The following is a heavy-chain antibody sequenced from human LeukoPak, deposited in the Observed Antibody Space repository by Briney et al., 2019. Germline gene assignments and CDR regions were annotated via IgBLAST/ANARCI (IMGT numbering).Heavy chain of an antibody. CDR3: ARDSPNYDAFDI. D-gene: IGHD1-7*01. V-gene: IGHV4-59*01. CDR1: GGSISSYY. J-gene: IGHJ3*02. CDR2: IYYSGST. Sequence: SETLSLTCTVSGGSISSYYWSWIRQPPGKGLEWIGYIYYSGSTNYNPSLKSRVTISVDTSKNQFSLKLSSVTAADTAVYYCARDSPNYDAFDIWGQGTMVTVSS.